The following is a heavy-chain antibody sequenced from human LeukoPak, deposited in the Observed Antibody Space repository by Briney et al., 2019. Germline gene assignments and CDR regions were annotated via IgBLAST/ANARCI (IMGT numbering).Heavy chain of an antibody. Sequence: ASVKVSCKASGYTFTGYCMHWVGQAPGQGLEWMGWINPNSGGTNYEQKFQGRVTMTRDTSISTAYMELSRLRSDDTAVYYCARDLVYYDSSAQDDYWGQGTLVTVSS. CDR1: GYTFTGYC. CDR2: INPNSGGT. CDR3: ARDLVYYDSSAQDDY. V-gene: IGHV1-2*02. J-gene: IGHJ4*02. D-gene: IGHD3-22*01.